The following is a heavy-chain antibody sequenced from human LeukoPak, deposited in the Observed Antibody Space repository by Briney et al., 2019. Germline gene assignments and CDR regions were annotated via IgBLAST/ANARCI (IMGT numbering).Heavy chain of an antibody. Sequence: SMKVSCKASGGTFSSYAISWVRQAPGQGLEWMGGIIPIFGTANYAQKFQGRVTITTDESTSTAYMELSSLRSEDTAVYYCAAGYYDYVWGSYREYYFDYWGQGTLVTVSS. CDR1: GGTFSSYA. J-gene: IGHJ4*02. V-gene: IGHV1-69*05. D-gene: IGHD3-16*02. CDR2: IIPIFGTA. CDR3: AAGYYDYVWGSYREYYFDY.